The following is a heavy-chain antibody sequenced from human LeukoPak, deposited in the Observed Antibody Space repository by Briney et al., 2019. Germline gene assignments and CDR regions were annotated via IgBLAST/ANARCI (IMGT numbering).Heavy chain of an antibody. CDR1: GGTFSSYA. D-gene: IGHD3-3*01. Sequence: ASVKVSCKASGGTFSSYAISWVRQAPGQGLEWMGGIIPIFGTANYAQKFQGRVTITADESTSTAYMELSSLRSEDTAVYYCARGRSIFGVVVPLDYWGQGTLVTVSS. V-gene: IGHV1-69*13. J-gene: IGHJ4*02. CDR3: ARGRSIFGVVVPLDY. CDR2: IIPIFGTA.